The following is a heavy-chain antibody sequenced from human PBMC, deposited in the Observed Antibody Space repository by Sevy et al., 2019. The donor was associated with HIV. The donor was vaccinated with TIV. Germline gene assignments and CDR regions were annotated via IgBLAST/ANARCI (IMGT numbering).Heavy chain of an antibody. Sequence: GGSLRLSCAASGFTFSSYSMNWVRQAPGKGLEWVAYISSSSFTLYYADSVKGRFTISRDNAKNSLYLQMNGLRDADTAVYYCTRDVVDNFWTGSVYQYYGMDVWGQGTTVTVSS. CDR2: ISSSSFTL. CDR1: GFTFSSYS. D-gene: IGHD3-3*01. V-gene: IGHV3-48*02. J-gene: IGHJ6*01. CDR3: TRDVVDNFWTGSVYQYYGMDV.